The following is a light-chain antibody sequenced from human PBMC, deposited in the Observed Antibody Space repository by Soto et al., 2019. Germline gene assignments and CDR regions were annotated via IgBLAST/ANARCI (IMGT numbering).Light chain of an antibody. CDR3: QQRSTWPLFT. J-gene: IGKJ4*01. V-gene: IGKV3-11*01. CDR1: QTVSRY. Sequence: VLTQSPATLSLFPGERATLSCRASQTVSRYLAWYQQKPGQAPRLLIYYASNRATGIPARFSGSGSGTDYTLTISSLEPEDFAVYYCQQRSTWPLFTFGGGTKVEI. CDR2: YAS.